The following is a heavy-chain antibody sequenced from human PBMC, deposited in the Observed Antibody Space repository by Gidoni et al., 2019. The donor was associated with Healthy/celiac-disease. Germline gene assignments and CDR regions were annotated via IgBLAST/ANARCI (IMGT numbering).Heavy chain of an antibody. CDR1: GFTFSSYW. Sequence: EVQLVASGGGLVQPGGSLRLSCAAAGFTFSSYWMSWVRQAPGKGREWVAKRKQDGSEKYYVDAVKGRFTISRDNAKNSLYLQMNSLRAEDTAVYYCASLCVYWGQGTLVTVSA. V-gene: IGHV3-7*03. J-gene: IGHJ4*02. CDR2: RKQDGSEK. CDR3: ASLCVY.